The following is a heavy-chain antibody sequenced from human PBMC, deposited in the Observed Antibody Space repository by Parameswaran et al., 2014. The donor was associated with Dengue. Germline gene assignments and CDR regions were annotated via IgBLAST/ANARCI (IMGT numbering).Heavy chain of an antibody. CDR2: IKSKTDGGTT. V-gene: IGHV3-15*01. CDR3: TTEYRDIVVVPAAPGLYYYMDV. D-gene: IGHD2-2*01. J-gene: IGHJ6*03. Sequence: VRQAPGKGLEWVGRIKSKTDGGTTDYAAPVKGRFTISRDDSKNTLYLQMNSLKTEDTAVYYCTTEYRDIVVVPAAPGLYYYMDVWGKGTTVTVSS.